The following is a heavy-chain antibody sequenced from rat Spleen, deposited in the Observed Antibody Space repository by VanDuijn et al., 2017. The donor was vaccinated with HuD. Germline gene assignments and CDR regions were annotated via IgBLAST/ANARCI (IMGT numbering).Heavy chain of an antibody. V-gene: IGHV2S63*01. CDR2: MWEDGNT. Sequence: VQLMESGPGLVQPSETLSLTCTASGFSLTDYSVHWVRQTPGKGLEWMGVMWEDGNTVYNSALKSRLSISRDTSKNQLFLKMNSLQTEDTATYYCARDGYTLFDYWGQGVMVTVSS. CDR1: GFSLTDYS. CDR3: ARDGYTLFDY. D-gene: IGHD2-3*01. J-gene: IGHJ2*01.